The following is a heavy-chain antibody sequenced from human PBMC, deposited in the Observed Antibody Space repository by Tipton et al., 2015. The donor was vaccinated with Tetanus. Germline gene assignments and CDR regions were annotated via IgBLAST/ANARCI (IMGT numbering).Heavy chain of an antibody. D-gene: IGHD3-16*01. CDR2: ISHSGSS. V-gene: IGHV4-34*01. CDR1: GGSFSLYY. Sequence: LRLSCTVSGGSFSLYYWNWVRQSPGKGLEWIGEISHSGSSSYSPSLKSRVTISVDTSKNQFSLKLSPVTAADTAVYYCARTWGVWVTSIDAFDIWGQGTKVAVSS. J-gene: IGHJ3*02. CDR3: ARTWGVWVTSIDAFDI.